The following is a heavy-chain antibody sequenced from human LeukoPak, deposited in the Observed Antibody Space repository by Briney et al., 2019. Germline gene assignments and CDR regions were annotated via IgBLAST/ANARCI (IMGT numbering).Heavy chain of an antibody. CDR3: TRSSMAALAVDS. Sequence: SGGSLRVSCAASGFTFTSYAMNWVRQAPGAGLEWVASISGAGTFIYYADSVKGRFTISRDNTKNSLYLQMNGLRAEDTAVYYCTRSSMAALAVDSWGQGTLVTVSS. CDR2: ISGAGTFI. V-gene: IGHV3-21*01. CDR1: GFTFTSYA. D-gene: IGHD6-6*01. J-gene: IGHJ4*02.